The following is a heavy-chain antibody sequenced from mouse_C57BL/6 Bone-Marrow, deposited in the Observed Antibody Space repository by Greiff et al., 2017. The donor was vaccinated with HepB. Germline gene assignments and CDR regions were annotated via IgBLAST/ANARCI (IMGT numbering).Heavy chain of an antibody. D-gene: IGHD1-1*01. CDR1: GYTFTSYW. Sequence: QVQLQQPGAELVKPGASVKLSCKASGYTFTSYWMQWVKQKPGQGLEWIGEIDPSDSYTNYNQKFKGKATLTVDTSSSTAYMQLSSLTSEDSAVYYCARKGLYDWGQGTTLTVSS. J-gene: IGHJ2*01. V-gene: IGHV1-50*01. CDR3: ARKGLYD. CDR2: IDPSDSYT.